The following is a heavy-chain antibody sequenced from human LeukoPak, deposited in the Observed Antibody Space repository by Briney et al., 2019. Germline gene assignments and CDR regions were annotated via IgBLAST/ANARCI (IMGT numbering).Heavy chain of an antibody. J-gene: IGHJ4*02. CDR2: IYSGGNT. D-gene: IGHD1-26*01. CDR3: AGVDRDGSYYFVYY. Sequence: GGSLRLSCAASGFTVSSNYMSWVRQAPGKGLEWVSVIYSGGNTYYADSVKDRFTISRDNSKNTLYLQMNSLRREDTAVYYCAGVDRDGSYYFVYYWGQGTLVTVSS. V-gene: IGHV3-66*02. CDR1: GFTVSSNY.